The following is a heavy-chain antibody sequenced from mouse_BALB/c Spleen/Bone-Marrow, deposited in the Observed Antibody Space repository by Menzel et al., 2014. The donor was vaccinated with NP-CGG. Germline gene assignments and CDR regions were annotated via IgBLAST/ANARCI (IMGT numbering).Heavy chain of an antibody. D-gene: IGHD3-3*01. CDR1: GYTFTSYY. V-gene: IGHV1S81*02. Sequence: QVQLQQSGAELVKPGASGKLSCKSSGYTFTSYYMYWVKQRPGQGLEWIGGINPSNGGTNFNEKFKSKATLTVDKSSSTAYMQLSSLTPEDSAVYYCTREGTFFAYWGQGTLVTVSA. J-gene: IGHJ3*01. CDR3: TREGTFFAY. CDR2: INPSNGGT.